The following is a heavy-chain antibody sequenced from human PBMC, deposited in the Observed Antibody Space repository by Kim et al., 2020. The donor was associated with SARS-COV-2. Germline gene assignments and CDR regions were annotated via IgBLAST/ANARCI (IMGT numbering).Heavy chain of an antibody. J-gene: IGHJ6*02. CDR3: AREPLYSSGWYPYYYYGMDV. CDR2: IWYDGSNK. CDR1: GFTFSSYG. Sequence: GGSLRLSCAASGFTFSSYGMHWVRQAPGKGLEWVAVIWYDGSNKYYADSVKGRFTISRDNSKNTLYLQMNSLRAEDTAVYYCAREPLYSSGWYPYYYYGMDVWGQGTTVTVSS. V-gene: IGHV3-33*01. D-gene: IGHD6-19*01.